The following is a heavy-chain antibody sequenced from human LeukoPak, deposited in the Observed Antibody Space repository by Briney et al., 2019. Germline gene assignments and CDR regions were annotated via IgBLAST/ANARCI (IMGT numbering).Heavy chain of an antibody. CDR2: ISSGSSYI. Sequence: PGGSLRLSCAASGFTFSSYSMNWVRQAPGKGLEWVSSISSGSSYIYYADSVKGRFTISRDNAKNSLYLQMTSLRAEDTAVFYCARVGPGVAAAFDYWGQGALVTVSS. CDR3: ARVGPGVAAAFDY. CDR1: GFTFSSYS. D-gene: IGHD2-15*01. V-gene: IGHV3-21*01. J-gene: IGHJ4*02.